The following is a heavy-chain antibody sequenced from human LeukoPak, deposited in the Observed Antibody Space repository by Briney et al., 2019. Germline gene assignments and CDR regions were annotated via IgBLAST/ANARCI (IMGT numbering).Heavy chain of an antibody. J-gene: IGHJ6*03. CDR3: ARRPEFGVLYYMDV. V-gene: IGHV3-48*01. CDR1: GFPLSTYS. CDR2: ISGSSGTI. D-gene: IGHD3-16*01. Sequence: GSLRPSFSASGFPLSTYSMNWGRPAPGEGLGGVSYISGSSGTIYYAASVKGRFTISRDNAKNSLYLQMNSLRAEDTAVYYCARRPEFGVLYYMDVWGKGTTVTVSS.